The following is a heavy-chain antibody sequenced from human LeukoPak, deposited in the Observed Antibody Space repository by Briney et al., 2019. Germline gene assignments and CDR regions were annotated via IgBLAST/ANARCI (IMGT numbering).Heavy chain of an antibody. CDR3: ARDHSSGRNNLEHLDY. D-gene: IGHD3-10*01. CDR1: GDSVSSNSAA. V-gene: IGHV6-1*01. Sequence: SQTLSLTCAISGDSVSSNSAAWNWIRQSPSRGPEWLGRTYYRSKWYNDYAVSVKSRITINSDTSKNQFSLQLSSVTPEDTAVYYCARDHSSGRNNLEHLDYWGQGTLVTVSS. CDR2: TYYRSKWYN. J-gene: IGHJ4*02.